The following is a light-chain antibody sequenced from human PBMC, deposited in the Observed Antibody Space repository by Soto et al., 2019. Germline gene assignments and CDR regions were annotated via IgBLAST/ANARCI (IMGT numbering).Light chain of an antibody. J-gene: IGLJ1*01. Sequence: QSVLTQPASVSGSPGQSITISCTGTSSDVGGYDFVSWYQQHPGKAPKLLIYDVTNRPSGLSHRFSGSKSGDTASLTISGIQTEDERDYYCSSYTSSHTRVFGTGTKVTVL. CDR3: SSYTSSHTRV. CDR1: SSDVGGYDF. V-gene: IGLV2-14*01. CDR2: DVT.